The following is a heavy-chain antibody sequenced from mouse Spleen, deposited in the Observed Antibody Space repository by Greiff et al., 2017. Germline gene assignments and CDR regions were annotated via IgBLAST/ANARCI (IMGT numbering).Heavy chain of an antibody. CDR3: AREGSSGYPFAY. CDR2: IDPANGNT. D-gene: IGHD3-1*01. CDR1: GFNIKDTY. J-gene: IGHJ3*01. V-gene: IGHV14-3*02. Sequence: EVQLQQSGAELVKPGASVKLSCTASGFNIKDTYMHWVKQRPEQGLEWIGRIDPANGNTKYDPKFQGKATITADTSSNTAYLQLSSLTSEDTAVYYCAREGSSGYPFAYWGQGTLVTVSA.